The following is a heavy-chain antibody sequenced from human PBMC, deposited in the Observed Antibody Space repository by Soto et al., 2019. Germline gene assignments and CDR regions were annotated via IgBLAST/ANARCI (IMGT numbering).Heavy chain of an antibody. CDR2: IYYSGST. Sequence: SETLSLTCTVSGGSISSYYWSWIRQPPGKGLEWIGYIYYSGSTNYNPSLKSRVTISVDTSKNQFSLKLSSVTAADTAVYYCARDHIVVVPAAIRRDYYYYMDVWGKGTTVTVSS. J-gene: IGHJ6*03. CDR3: ARDHIVVVPAAIRRDYYYYMDV. D-gene: IGHD2-2*01. CDR1: GGSISSYY. V-gene: IGHV4-59*12.